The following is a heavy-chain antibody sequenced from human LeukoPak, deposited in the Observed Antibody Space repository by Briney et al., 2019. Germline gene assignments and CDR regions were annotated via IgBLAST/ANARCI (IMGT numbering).Heavy chain of an antibody. D-gene: IGHD4-17*01. Sequence: ASGKVSCKASGYTFTSYGISWLRQAPGQGLEWMGWISAYNGNTNYAQKLQGRVTMTTDTSTSTAYMELRSLRSDDTAVYYCARANGDYVRYYFDYWGQGTLVTVSS. CDR1: GYTFTSYG. CDR3: ARANGDYVRYYFDY. CDR2: ISAYNGNT. J-gene: IGHJ4*02. V-gene: IGHV1-18*01.